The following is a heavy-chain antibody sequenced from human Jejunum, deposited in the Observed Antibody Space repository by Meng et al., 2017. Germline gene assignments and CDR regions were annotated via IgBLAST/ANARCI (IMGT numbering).Heavy chain of an antibody. Sequence: GESLKISCAASGFSFSSFTMNWVHQAPGKGLEWVSGISLSGRDTYYADSVKGRFTISRDNSGNMVYLQMSSLGAEDTAVYYCAKDHSSGYQPYYFDYWGRGTLVTVSS. CDR1: GFSFSSFT. CDR2: ISLSGRDT. D-gene: IGHD3-22*01. V-gene: IGHV3-23*01. CDR3: AKDHSSGYQPYYFDY. J-gene: IGHJ4*02.